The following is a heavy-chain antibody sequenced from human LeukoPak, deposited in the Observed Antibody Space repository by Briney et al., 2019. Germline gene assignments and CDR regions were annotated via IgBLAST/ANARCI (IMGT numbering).Heavy chain of an antibody. J-gene: IGHJ4*02. Sequence: PGGSLRLSCAASGFTVSSNYMSWVRQAPGEGLEWVSVIYSGGSTYYADSVKGRCTISRDNSKNTLYLQMNSLRAEDTAVHYCARGPQNSMIVVVIDWGQGTLVTVSS. CDR1: GFTVSSNY. CDR2: IYSGGST. CDR3: ARGPQNSMIVVVID. V-gene: IGHV3-66*01. D-gene: IGHD3-22*01.